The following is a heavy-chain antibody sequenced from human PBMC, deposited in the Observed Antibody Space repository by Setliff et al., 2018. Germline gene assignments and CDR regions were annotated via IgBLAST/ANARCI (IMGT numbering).Heavy chain of an antibody. V-gene: IGHV4-30-4*08. Sequence: PLSLTCTVSGGSISSGDYYWSWIRQPPGQGLEWIGYIYSSGSTYYNPSLKSRVSISVDTSKNQFSLKLSSVTAADTAVYYCARESRYYYDNLGTLDYWGQGTLVTVSS. J-gene: IGHJ4*02. D-gene: IGHD3-22*01. CDR3: ARESRYYYDNLGTLDY. CDR2: IYSSGST. CDR1: GGSISSGDYY.